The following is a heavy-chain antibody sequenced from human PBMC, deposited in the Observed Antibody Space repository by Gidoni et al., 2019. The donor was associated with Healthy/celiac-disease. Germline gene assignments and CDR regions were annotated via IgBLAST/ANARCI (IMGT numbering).Heavy chain of an antibody. CDR1: GFTFSSYS. J-gene: IGHJ4*02. V-gene: IGHV3-21*01. CDR2: ISSSSSYI. Sequence: EVQLVESGGGLVKPGGSLRLSCAASGFTFSSYSMNWVRQAPGKGLEWVSSISSSSSYIYYADSVKGRFTISRDNAKNSLYLQMNSLRAEDTAVYYCAREPVTRASVEGLCWGQGTLVTVSS. CDR3: AREPVTRASVEGLC. D-gene: IGHD4-17*01.